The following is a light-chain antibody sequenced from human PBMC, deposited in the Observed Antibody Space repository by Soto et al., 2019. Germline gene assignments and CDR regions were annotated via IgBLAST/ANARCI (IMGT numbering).Light chain of an antibody. Sequence: DVVLTQSPDSLAVSLGDRATINCKSSQSVLYSSNNMNYLAWYQQKAGQPPKLLIYWASTRESGVPDRFGGSGSGTEFTLTISSLQAEDVAVYYCQQYYSSPWTFGQGTKVDI. CDR1: QSVLYSSNNMNY. CDR3: QQYYSSPWT. CDR2: WAS. V-gene: IGKV4-1*01. J-gene: IGKJ1*01.